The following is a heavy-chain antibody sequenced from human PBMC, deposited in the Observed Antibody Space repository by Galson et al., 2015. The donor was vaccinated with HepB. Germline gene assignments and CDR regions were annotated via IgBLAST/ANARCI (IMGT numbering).Heavy chain of an antibody. D-gene: IGHD6-19*01. J-gene: IGHJ4*02. Sequence: SLRLSCAASGFTFSNFWMTWVRQAPGKGLEWVANIKQDGSEKYYVDSVKGRFTISRDNAKNSLYLQMNSLRAEDTAVYYCARAPSYSSGWWGGYWSQGTLVTVSS. CDR3: ARAPSYSSGWWGGY. V-gene: IGHV3-7*03. CDR2: IKQDGSEK. CDR1: GFTFSNFW.